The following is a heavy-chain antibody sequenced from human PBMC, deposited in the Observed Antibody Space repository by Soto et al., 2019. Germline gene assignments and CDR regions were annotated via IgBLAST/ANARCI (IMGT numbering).Heavy chain of an antibody. CDR1: GDSISSSSYY. D-gene: IGHD3-22*01. CDR3: ASAPMMNKLSYYFAY. CDR2: IYYSGST. J-gene: IGHJ4*02. V-gene: IGHV4-39*01. Sequence: SETLSLTCTVSGDSISSSSYYWGWIRQPPGKGLEWIGSIYYSGSTYYNPSLKSRVTISVATSKNQFSLKLSYVSAADTAVYYCASAPMMNKLSYYFAYWVKGTWVT.